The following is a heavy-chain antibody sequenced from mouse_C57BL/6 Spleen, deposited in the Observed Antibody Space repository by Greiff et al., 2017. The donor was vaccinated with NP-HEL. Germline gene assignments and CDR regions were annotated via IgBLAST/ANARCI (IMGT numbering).Heavy chain of an antibody. CDR1: GYTFTSYW. CDR2: IDPSDSYT. CDR3: AIVYDGYRDYGV. Sequence: VQLQQPGAELVRPGTSVKLSCKASGYTFTSYWMHWVKQRPGQGLEWIGVIDPSDSYTNYNQKFKGKATLTVDTSSSTAYMQLSSLTSEEAAVYYCAIVYDGYRDYGVWGTGTTVS. J-gene: IGHJ1*03. D-gene: IGHD2-3*01. V-gene: IGHV1-59*01.